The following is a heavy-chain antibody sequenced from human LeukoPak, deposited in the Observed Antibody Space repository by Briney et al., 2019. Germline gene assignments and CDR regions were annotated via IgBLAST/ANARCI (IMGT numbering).Heavy chain of an antibody. J-gene: IGHJ4*02. V-gene: IGHV3-23*01. CDR3: AKDPRYYYDSSGSEPD. D-gene: IGHD3-22*01. Sequence: GGSPRLSCAASGFTFSSYAMSWVRQAPGKGLEWVSAISGSGGSTYYADSVKGRFTISRDNSKNTLYLQMNSLRAEDTAVYYCAKDPRYYYDSSGSEPDWGQGTLVTVSS. CDR1: GFTFSSYA. CDR2: ISGSGGST.